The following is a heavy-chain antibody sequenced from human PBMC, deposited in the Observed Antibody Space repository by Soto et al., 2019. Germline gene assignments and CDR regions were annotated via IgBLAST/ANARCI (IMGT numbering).Heavy chain of an antibody. CDR2: INHSGST. Sequence: SETLSLTCAVYGGSFSGYYWSWIRQPPGKGLEWIGEINHSGSTNYNPSLKSRVTISVDTAKNQFSLKLSSVTAADSAVYYCVRRGYGDYDNWFDPWGQGTLVTVSS. CDR3: VRRGYGDYDNWFDP. J-gene: IGHJ5*02. V-gene: IGHV4-34*01. D-gene: IGHD4-17*01. CDR1: GGSFSGYY.